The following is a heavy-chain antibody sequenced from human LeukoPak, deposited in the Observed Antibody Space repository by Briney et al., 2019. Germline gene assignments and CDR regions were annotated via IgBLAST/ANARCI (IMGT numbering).Heavy chain of an antibody. CDR3: ARDRQYQQGYYYYGMDV. D-gene: IGHD2-2*01. V-gene: IGHV3-33*01. J-gene: IGHJ6*02. CDR2: IWYDGSNK. CDR1: GFTFSSYG. Sequence: GGSLRLSCAVSGFTFSSYGMHWVRQAPGKGLEWVAVIWYDGSNKYYADSVKGRFTISRDNSKNTLYLQMNSLRAEDTAVYYRARDRQYQQGYYYYGMDVWGQGTTVTVSS.